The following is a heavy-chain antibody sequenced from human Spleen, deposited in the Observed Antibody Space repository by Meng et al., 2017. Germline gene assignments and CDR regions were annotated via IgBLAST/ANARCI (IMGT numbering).Heavy chain of an antibody. CDR3: ARALLWFGELFSDEFDP. D-gene: IGHD3-10*01. Sequence: QGQLVQSGAEVKKPWASVKLTCKASGYSFTSFHVHWVRQAPGQGLEWMGIINPESGSTTYAQKFQGRVTVTRDTSTSTVYMELRRLRFDDTAVYYCARALLWFGELFSDEFDPWGQGTLVTVSS. V-gene: IGHV1-46*01. CDR2: INPESGST. J-gene: IGHJ5*02. CDR1: GYSFTSFH.